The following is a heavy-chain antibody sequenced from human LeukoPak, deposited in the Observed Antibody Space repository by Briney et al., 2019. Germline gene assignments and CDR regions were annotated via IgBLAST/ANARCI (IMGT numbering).Heavy chain of an antibody. CDR2: MNPNSGNT. V-gene: IGHV1-8*01. D-gene: IGHD2-15*01. CDR3: ARPGSSSDAFDI. Sequence: ASVKVSCKASGYTFTSYDINWVRQATGQGLEWMGWMNPNSGNTGYAQKFQGRVTMTRNTSISTAYMELSSLSSEDTAVYYCARPGSSSDAFDIWGQGTMVTVSS. CDR1: GYTFTSYD. J-gene: IGHJ3*02.